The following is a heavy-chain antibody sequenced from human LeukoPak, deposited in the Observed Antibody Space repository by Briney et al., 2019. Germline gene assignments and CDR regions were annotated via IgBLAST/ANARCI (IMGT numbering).Heavy chain of an antibody. D-gene: IGHD3-10*01. V-gene: IGHV1-2*02. Sequence: ASVKVSCKACGYTFTGYYIHWVRQAPGQGLEWMGWINPNSGGTNYAQKFQGRVTMTRDTSISTAYMELSRLRSDDTAVYYCARDWLLWFGELANFDYWGQGTLVTVSS. CDR1: GYTFTGYY. J-gene: IGHJ4*02. CDR3: ARDWLLWFGELANFDY. CDR2: INPNSGGT.